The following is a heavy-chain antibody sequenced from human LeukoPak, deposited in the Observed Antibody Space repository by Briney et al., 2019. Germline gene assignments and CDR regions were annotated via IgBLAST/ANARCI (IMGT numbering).Heavy chain of an antibody. CDR3: AATPPTGTTYYYGSGSYYAGWFDP. Sequence: ASVKVSCKASGGTFSNYAISWVRQAPGQGLEWMGRIIPILDIANYAQRFQGRVTITADKSTSTAYMELSSLRSEDTAVYYCAATPPTGTTYYYGSGSYYAGWFDPWGQGTLVTVSS. D-gene: IGHD3-10*01. CDR1: GGTFSNYA. CDR2: IIPILDIA. J-gene: IGHJ5*02. V-gene: IGHV1-69*04.